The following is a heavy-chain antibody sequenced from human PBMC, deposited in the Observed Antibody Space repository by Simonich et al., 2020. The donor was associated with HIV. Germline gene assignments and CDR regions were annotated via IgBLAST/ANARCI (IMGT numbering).Heavy chain of an antibody. D-gene: IGHD3-10*01. Sequence: EVQLVESGGGLVQPGRSLRLSCAASGFTFDGFAMQWVRKAPGKWLEWVVGISWNSGSIGYADSVKGRFTISRDNAKNSLYLQMNSLRAEDTALYYCAKDKGAYYGSGSPVYWGQGTLVTVSS. CDR1: GFTFDGFA. CDR3: AKDKGAYYGSGSPVY. CDR2: ISWNSGSI. J-gene: IGHJ4*02. V-gene: IGHV3-9*01.